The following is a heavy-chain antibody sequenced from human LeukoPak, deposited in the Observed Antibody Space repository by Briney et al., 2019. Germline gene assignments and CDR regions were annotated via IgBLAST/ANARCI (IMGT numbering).Heavy chain of an antibody. J-gene: IGHJ3*02. D-gene: IGHD2-2*01. Sequence: PGGSLRLSCAASGFTFSSYSMTWVRQAPGKGLEWVSSISSSSSYIYYADSVKGRFTISRDNAKNSLYLQMNSLRAEDTAVYYCARAQGVVPAARWAFDIWGQGTMVTVSS. CDR2: ISSSSSYI. V-gene: IGHV3-21*01. CDR3: ARAQGVVPAARWAFDI. CDR1: GFTFSSYS.